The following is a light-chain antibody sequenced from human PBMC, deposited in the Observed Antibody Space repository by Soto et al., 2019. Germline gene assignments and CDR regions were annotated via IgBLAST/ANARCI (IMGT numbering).Light chain of an antibody. CDR2: AAS. CDR1: QSISNH. Sequence: DIQMTQSPSSLSASVEDRVIITCRASQSISNHLNWYQQKPGKAPKLLIYAASSLASGVPSRFAGRGSATEFTLTISSLQPEDFATYFCQQTYSIPAVTFGGGTKVDIK. V-gene: IGKV1-39*01. CDR3: QQTYSIPAVT. J-gene: IGKJ4*01.